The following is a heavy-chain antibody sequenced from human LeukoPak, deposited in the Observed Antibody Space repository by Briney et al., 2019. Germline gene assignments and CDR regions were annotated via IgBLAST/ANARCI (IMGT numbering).Heavy chain of an antibody. CDR1: GGTFISYA. V-gene: IGHV1-69*13. CDR2: IIPIFGTA. D-gene: IGHD6-13*01. CDR3: ARDGQSREYSSSWYDAFGI. Sequence: SVKVSCKASGGTFISYAITWVRQAPGQGLEWMGGIIPIFGTANYAQKFQGRVTITADESTSTAYMELSSLRSEDTAVYYCARDGQSREYSSSWYDAFGIWGQGTMVTVSS. J-gene: IGHJ3*02.